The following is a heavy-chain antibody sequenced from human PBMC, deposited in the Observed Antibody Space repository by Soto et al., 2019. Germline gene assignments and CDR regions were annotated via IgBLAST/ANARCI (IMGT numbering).Heavy chain of an antibody. Sequence: SETLSLTCSVSGDSINSGDYYWTWMRQAPGKGLQWVGHVYFSGSTNYNPSLKSRVTISLDTSKNQFSLKLRSVTAGDTAVYYCARVPVDTYMIYWSDPWGQGTLVTVSS. V-gene: IGHV4-61*08. D-gene: IGHD5-18*01. CDR1: GDSINSGDYY. CDR2: VYFSGST. CDR3: ARVPVDTYMIYWSDP. J-gene: IGHJ5*02.